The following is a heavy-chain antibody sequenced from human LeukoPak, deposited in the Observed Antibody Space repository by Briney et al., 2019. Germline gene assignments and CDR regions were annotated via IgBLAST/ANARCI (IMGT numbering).Heavy chain of an antibody. CDR2: INPNSGGT. D-gene: IGHD3-10*01. Sequence: ASVKVSCKASGYTFTGYYMHWVRQAPGQGLEWMGWINPNSGGTNYAQKFRGRVTMTRDTSISTAYMELSRLRSDDTAVYYCARPRSSHYYYYGMDVWGQGTTVTVSS. CDR1: GYTFTGYY. V-gene: IGHV1-2*02. J-gene: IGHJ6*02. CDR3: ARPRSSHYYYYGMDV.